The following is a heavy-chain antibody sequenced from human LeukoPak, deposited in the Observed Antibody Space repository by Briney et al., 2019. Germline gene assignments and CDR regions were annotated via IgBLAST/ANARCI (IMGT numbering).Heavy chain of an antibody. CDR2: ISSNGGST. V-gene: IGHV3-64D*06. CDR3: VKSGSYYNEPYYFDY. J-gene: IGHJ4*02. CDR1: GFTFSRYA. D-gene: IGHD3-10*01. Sequence: PGGSLRLSCSASGFTFSRYAMHWVRQAPAKGLEYVSGISSNGGSTYYADSVKGRFTISRDNSKNTLYLQMSSLRAEDTAVYYCVKSGSYYNEPYYFDYWGQGTLVTVSS.